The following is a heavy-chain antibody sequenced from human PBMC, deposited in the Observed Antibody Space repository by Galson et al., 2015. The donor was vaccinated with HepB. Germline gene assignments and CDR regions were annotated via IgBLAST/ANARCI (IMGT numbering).Heavy chain of an antibody. V-gene: IGHV1-18*01. CDR1: GSTFTNYD. CDR3: ARNEYYGSGRQAEYFHH. J-gene: IGHJ1*01. CDR2: ISTSNGNT. Sequence: SVKVSCKASGSTFTNYDISWVRQAPGQGLEWLGWISTSNGNTNFAQRFQGRLTLATDTSTRTVYMEMRRLRSDDTALYYCARNEYYGSGRQAEYFHHWGQGTLVTVSS. D-gene: IGHD3-10*01.